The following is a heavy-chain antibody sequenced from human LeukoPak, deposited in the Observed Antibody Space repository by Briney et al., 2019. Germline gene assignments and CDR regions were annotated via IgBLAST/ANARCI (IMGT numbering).Heavy chain of an antibody. V-gene: IGHV4-39*07. D-gene: IGHD5-24*01. CDR3: ARRGDGYGHFDF. J-gene: IGHJ4*02. CDR1: GGSISSSSYY. Sequence: PSETLSLTCTVSGGSISSSSYYWGWIRQPPGKGLEWIGAIYHSGTTTYNPSLKSRVTISVDKSKDQFSLNLSSVTAADTAVYYCARRGDGYGHFDFWGQGTLVTVSS. CDR2: IYHSGTT.